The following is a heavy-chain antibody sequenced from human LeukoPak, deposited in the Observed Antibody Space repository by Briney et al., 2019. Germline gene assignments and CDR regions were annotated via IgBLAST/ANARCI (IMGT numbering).Heavy chain of an antibody. V-gene: IGHV1-46*01. Sequence: GASVKASCNPSGYTFTSYYMHWVRQAPGQGLEWMGIINPSGGSTSYAQKFQGRVTMTRDTSTSTVYMELSSLRSEDTAVYYCARDLSARIAVAGGGHQPPETLNDYWGQGTLVTVSS. CDR3: ARDLSARIAVAGGGHQPPETLNDY. J-gene: IGHJ4*02. CDR1: GYTFTSYY. CDR2: INPSGGST. D-gene: IGHD6-19*01.